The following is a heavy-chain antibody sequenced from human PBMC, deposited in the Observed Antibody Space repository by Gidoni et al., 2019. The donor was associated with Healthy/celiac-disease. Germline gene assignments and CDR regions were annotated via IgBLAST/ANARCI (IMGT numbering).Heavy chain of an antibody. J-gene: IGHJ4*02. D-gene: IGHD6-6*01. CDR2: INSGGSST. Sequence: EVQLVESGGGLVQPGGCLRLSCAASGFTFSSYWMHLVRQGPGKGLGGFSRINSGGSSTSYADSVKGRFTITRDNAKNTLYLQMNSLRAEDTAVYYCARVRVIAARPIPGDHPVWGQGTLVTVSS. CDR1: GFTFSSYW. V-gene: IGHV3-74*01. CDR3: ARVRVIAARPIPGDHPV.